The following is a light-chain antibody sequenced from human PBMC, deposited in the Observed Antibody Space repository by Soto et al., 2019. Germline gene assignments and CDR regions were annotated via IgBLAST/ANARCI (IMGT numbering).Light chain of an antibody. CDR3: QHYNSYSEA. J-gene: IGKJ1*01. V-gene: IGKV1-5*03. CDR1: QTISSW. CDR2: KAP. Sequence: DILMAQSPSTLSGSVGDRVTIACRASQTISSWLAWYQQKPGKAPKLLIYKAPTLKSGVPSRFSGSGSGTEFTLTITTLQPDDFATYYCQHYNSYSEAFGQGNKVDI.